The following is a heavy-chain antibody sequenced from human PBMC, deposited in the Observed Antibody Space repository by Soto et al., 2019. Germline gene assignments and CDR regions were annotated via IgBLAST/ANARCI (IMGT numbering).Heavy chain of an antibody. J-gene: IGHJ4*02. V-gene: IGHV5-51*01. CDR2: IYPDDSDT. Sequence: GESLKISCXGSGFSFYNSWIVWVRQKPGKGLEWMGIIYPDDSDTRYNPSFQGHVTMSADKSINTAYLQWSSLKASDTAMYYCGRHREIMSTSGPVDFWGQGTLVTVSS. D-gene: IGHD6-19*01. CDR1: GFSFYNSW. CDR3: GRHREIMSTSGPVDF.